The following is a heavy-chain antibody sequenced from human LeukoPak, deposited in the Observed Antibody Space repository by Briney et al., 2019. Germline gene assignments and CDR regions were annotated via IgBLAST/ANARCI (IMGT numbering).Heavy chain of an antibody. CDR1: RYTFTGYY. CDR3: ARDLSGIAVAGTFDY. J-gene: IGHJ4*02. V-gene: IGHV1-2*02. D-gene: IGHD6-19*01. CDR2: INPNSGGT. Sequence: ASVKVSCKASRYTFTGYYMHWVRQAPGQGLEWMGWINPNSGGTNYAQKFQGRVTMTRDTSISTAYMELSRLRSDDTAVYYCARDLSGIAVAGTFDYWGQGTLVTVSS.